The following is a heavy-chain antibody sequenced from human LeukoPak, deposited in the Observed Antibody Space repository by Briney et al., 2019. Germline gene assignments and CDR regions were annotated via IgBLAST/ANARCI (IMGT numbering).Heavy chain of an antibody. D-gene: IGHD6-6*01. CDR1: GGSISSYY. CDR3: ARHASSSRGWFDP. CDR2: IYSSGNT. V-gene: IGHV4-59*08. Sequence: SETLSLTCTVSGGSISSYYWSWIRQPPGKGLEWIGYIYSSGNTVYNPFLKSRVTISVDTSKNQFSLRLSSVTAADTAVYYCARHASSSRGWFDPWGQGTLVTVSS. J-gene: IGHJ5*02.